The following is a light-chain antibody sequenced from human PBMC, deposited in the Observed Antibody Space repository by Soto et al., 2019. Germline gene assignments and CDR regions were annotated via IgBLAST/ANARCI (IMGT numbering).Light chain of an antibody. Sequence: EIVLTQSPGTLSLSPGERATLSCRASQSVSNNYLAWYQQKPGQAPRLLIYGASNRATGITDRFSGSGSGTDFTLTISRLEPEDYAEYYCQQYGSSGTFGQGTKVEIK. CDR3: QQYGSSGT. CDR1: QSVSNNY. V-gene: IGKV3-20*01. J-gene: IGKJ1*01. CDR2: GAS.